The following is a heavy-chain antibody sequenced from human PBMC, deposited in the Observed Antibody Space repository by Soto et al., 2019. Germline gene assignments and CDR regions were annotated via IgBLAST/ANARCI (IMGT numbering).Heavy chain of an antibody. J-gene: IGHJ4*02. CDR3: ARSKDSDDIDFKIGF. V-gene: IGHV3-30*03. CDR1: GFTFSSYG. D-gene: IGHD3-3*01. Sequence: QVQLVESGGGVVQPGRSLRLSCAASGFTFSSYGMHWVRQAPGKGLEWVAVISFDGSDKYYGDSVKGRFTVSRDNSKNTLDVQMNSLRAEDTAVYYCARSKDSDDIDFKIGFWGQGTLVTVSS. CDR2: ISFDGSDK.